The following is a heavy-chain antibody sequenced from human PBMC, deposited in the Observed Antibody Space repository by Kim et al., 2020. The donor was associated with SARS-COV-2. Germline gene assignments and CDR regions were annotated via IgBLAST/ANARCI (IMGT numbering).Heavy chain of an antibody. Sequence: PSLKSLVTISVATSKNRFSLKLSSVTAADTAVYYCARGREGYTSSWYLDYWGQGTLVTVSS. V-gene: IGHV4-59*09. D-gene: IGHD6-13*01. J-gene: IGHJ4*02. CDR3: ARGREGYTSSWYLDY.